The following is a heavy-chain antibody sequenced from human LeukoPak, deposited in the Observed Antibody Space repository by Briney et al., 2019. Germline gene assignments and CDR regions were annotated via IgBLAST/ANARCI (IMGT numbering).Heavy chain of an antibody. CDR1: GFSFSSYA. CDR3: TKGRSCANGICYSWFPEI. J-gene: IGHJ3*02. CDR2: ISGSGGIT. Sequence: PGRSLRLSCAASGFSFSSYAISWVRQAPGKGVEWVSAISGSGGITYYGDTVKGRFTISRDNYKNTPYLQMCSLRAEDTAVYYCTKGRSCANGICYSWFPEIWGQGTMVTVSS. D-gene: IGHD2-8*01. V-gene: IGHV3-23*01.